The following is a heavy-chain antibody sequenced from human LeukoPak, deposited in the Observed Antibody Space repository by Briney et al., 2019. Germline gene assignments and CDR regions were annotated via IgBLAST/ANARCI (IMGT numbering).Heavy chain of an antibody. V-gene: IGHV1-18*01. J-gene: IGHJ4*02. Sequence: GASVKVSCKASGYTFTSYGISWARQAPGQGLEWMGWISAYNGNTNYAQKLQGRVTMTTDTSTSTAYMELRSLRSDDTAVYYCASVSWYSSGWYGFDYWGQGTLVTVSS. CDR3: ASVSWYSSGWYGFDY. D-gene: IGHD6-19*01. CDR2: ISAYNGNT. CDR1: GYTFTSYG.